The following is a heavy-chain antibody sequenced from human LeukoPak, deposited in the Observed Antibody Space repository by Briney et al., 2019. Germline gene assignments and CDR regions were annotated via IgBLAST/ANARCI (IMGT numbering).Heavy chain of an antibody. J-gene: IGHJ4*02. CDR3: ARSGAVTVPFDY. V-gene: IGHV4-38-2*01. D-gene: IGHD2-15*01. CDR1: GYSISGGYY. Sequence: SETLSLTCAVSGYSISGGYYWGWIRQPPGKGLEWIGSIYHSGSTYYNPSLKSRVTISVDTSKNQFSLKLSSVTAADTAVYYCARSGAVTVPFDYWGQGTLVTVSS. CDR2: IYHSGST.